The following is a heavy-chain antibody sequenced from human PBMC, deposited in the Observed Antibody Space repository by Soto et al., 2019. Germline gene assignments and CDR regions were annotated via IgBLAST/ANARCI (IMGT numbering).Heavy chain of an antibody. Sequence: QVQLQESGPGLVKPSQTLSLTCSVSGDSISRYGFYWSWIRQRPGKGLEWIGYISYSGNPYFNPSLRSRATISIDTSKNQFSLRLSSVTAADTAVYYCATRGITLYHFDSWGQGTRVTVSS. V-gene: IGHV4-31*03. J-gene: IGHJ4*02. CDR1: GDSISRYGFY. D-gene: IGHD3-10*01. CDR2: ISYSGNP. CDR3: ATRGITLYHFDS.